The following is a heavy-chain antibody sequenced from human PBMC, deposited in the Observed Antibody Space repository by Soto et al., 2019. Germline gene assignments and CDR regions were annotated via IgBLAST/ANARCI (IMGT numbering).Heavy chain of an antibody. CDR1: GFTFSSYA. Sequence: GGSLRLSCAASGFTFSSYAMSWVRQAPGKGLEWVSAISGSGGSTYYADSVKGRFTISRDNSKNTLYLQMNSLRAEDTAVYYCAKDSTYDSSGYYYVRGLTFDYWGQGTLVTVSS. V-gene: IGHV3-23*01. D-gene: IGHD3-22*01. J-gene: IGHJ4*02. CDR2: ISGSGGST. CDR3: AKDSTYDSSGYYYVRGLTFDY.